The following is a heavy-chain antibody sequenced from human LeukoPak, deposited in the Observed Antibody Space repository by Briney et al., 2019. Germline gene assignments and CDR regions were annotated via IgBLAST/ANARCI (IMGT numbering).Heavy chain of an antibody. CDR2: ISSSGSTI. Sequence: PGGSLRLSCAASGFGFGNYAMHGVRQAPGKGLEWVSYISSSGSTIYYADSVKGRFTISRDNAKNSLYLQMNSLRAEDTAVYYCARELALYFDYWGQGTLVTVSS. J-gene: IGHJ4*02. D-gene: IGHD1-1*01. V-gene: IGHV3-48*03. CDR1: GFGFGNYA. CDR3: ARELALYFDY.